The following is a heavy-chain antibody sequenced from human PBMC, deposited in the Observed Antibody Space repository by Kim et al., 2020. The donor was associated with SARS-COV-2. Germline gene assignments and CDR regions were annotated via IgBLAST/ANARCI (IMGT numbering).Heavy chain of an antibody. J-gene: IGHJ4*02. V-gene: IGHV3-43*01. CDR3: AKEGDLDSGSYSLDY. Sequence: DAVKGRFTISRDNSKNSLYLQMNSLRTEDTALYYCAKEGDLDSGSYSLDYWGQGTLVTVSS. D-gene: IGHD1-26*01.